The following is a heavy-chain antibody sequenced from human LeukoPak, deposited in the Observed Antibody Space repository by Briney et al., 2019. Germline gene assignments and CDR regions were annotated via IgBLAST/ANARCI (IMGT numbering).Heavy chain of an antibody. CDR3: ARGVLDYDILTGISDY. V-gene: IGHV1-2*02. J-gene: IGHJ4*02. CDR2: INPNSGGT. Sequence: ASVKVSCKASGYTFTGYYMHWVRQAPGQGLEWMGWINPNSGGTNYAQKFQGRVTMTRDTSISTAYMELSRLRSDDTAVYYCARGVLDYDILTGISDYWGQGTLVTVSS. D-gene: IGHD3-9*01. CDR1: GYTFTGYY.